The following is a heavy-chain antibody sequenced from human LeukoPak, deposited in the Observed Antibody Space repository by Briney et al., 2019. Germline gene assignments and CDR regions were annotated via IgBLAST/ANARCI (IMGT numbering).Heavy chain of an antibody. Sequence: GGSLRLSCAASGFTVSNNYMSWVRQAPGKGLEWVSLIYSNDNTYYADPVKGRFTISRDNSKNTLYLQMNSLRAEDTAVYYCARDGSHGDFDYWGQGTLVTVSS. D-gene: IGHD3-16*01. CDR1: GFTVSNNY. CDR2: IYSNDNT. V-gene: IGHV3-53*01. CDR3: ARDGSHGDFDY. J-gene: IGHJ4*02.